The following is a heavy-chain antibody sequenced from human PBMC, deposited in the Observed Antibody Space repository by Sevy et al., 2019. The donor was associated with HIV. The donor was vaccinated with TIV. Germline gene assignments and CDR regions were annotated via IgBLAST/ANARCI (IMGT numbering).Heavy chain of an antibody. D-gene: IGHD2-2*01. J-gene: IGHJ4*02. CDR2: IYPGDSDT. CDR1: GYTFTNYW. V-gene: IGHV5-51*01. CDR3: ARYPIVVVPAAEYYFDY. Sequence: GESLKISCKGSGYTFTNYWIGWVRQMPGKGLEWMGIIYPGDSDTRYSPSFQGQVTIPAGKSISTAYLQWSSLKASDTAMYYCARYPIVVVPAAEYYFDYWGQGTLVTVSS.